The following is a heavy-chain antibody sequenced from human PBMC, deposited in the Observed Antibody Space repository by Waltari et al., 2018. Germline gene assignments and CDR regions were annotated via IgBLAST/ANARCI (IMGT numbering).Heavy chain of an antibody. V-gene: IGHV1-69*01. CDR3: ARIQLGYCTNGVCPPGDY. Sequence: QVQLVQSGAEVKKPGSSVTVSCKASGGTFSSYAISWVRQAPGHGLEWMGGIIPIFGTANYAQKFQGRVTITADESTSTAYMELSSLRSEDTAVYYCARIQLGYCTNGVCPPGDYWGQGTLVTVSS. CDR2: IIPIFGTA. D-gene: IGHD2-8*01. CDR1: GGTFSSYA. J-gene: IGHJ4*02.